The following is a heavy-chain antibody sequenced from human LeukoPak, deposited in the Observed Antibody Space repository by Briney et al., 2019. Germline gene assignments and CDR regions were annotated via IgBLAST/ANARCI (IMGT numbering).Heavy chain of an antibody. CDR2: ISWDGGST. Sequence: GGSLRLSCAASGFTFDDYAMHWVRQAPRKGLEWVSLISWDGGSTYYADSVKGRFIISRDNSKNSLYLQMNSLRAEDTAVYYCVRGAYSSSWLNFDYWGQGTLVTVSS. CDR1: GFTFDDYA. CDR3: VRGAYSSSWLNFDY. V-gene: IGHV3-43D*03. J-gene: IGHJ4*02. D-gene: IGHD6-13*01.